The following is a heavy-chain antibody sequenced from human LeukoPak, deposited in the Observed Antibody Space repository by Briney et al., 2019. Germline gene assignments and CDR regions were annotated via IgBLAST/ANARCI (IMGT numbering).Heavy chain of an antibody. J-gene: IGHJ6*03. V-gene: IGHV3-11*01. CDR1: GFTFRDYY. CDR2: ITVSGSTT. Sequence: GGSLRLSCAASGFTFRDYYMSWIRQAPGGGLEGISYITVSGSTTYYVDSVKGRFTISRDNARNSLYLQMDGLRAEDTAVYYCARDRGIVLPDTSYYMDVWGKGTTVTVSS. CDR3: ARDRGIVLPDTSYYMDV. D-gene: IGHD1-26*01.